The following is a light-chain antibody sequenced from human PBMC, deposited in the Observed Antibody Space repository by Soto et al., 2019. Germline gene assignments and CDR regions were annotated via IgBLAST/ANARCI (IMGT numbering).Light chain of an antibody. V-gene: IGKV1-5*01. CDR3: QQYNSRPPIT. J-gene: IGKJ5*01. CDR2: DSY. CDR1: QSVNNW. Sequence: TQSPATLSSSPGATATLSCRASQSVNNWLAWYQQKPGKAPRLLIFDSYKLESGVPSRFSGSGSGTEFSLTISSLQSEDIAVYFCQQYNSRPPITFGQGTRLEIK.